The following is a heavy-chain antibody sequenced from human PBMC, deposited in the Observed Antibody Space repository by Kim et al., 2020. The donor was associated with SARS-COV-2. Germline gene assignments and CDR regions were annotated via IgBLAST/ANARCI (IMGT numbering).Heavy chain of an antibody. D-gene: IGHD6-13*01. CDR2: TSAYNGNT. Sequence: ASVKVSCKASGYTLSNYGITWVRQAPGQGLEWMGWTSAYNGNTDYAQKFQGRVTLTTDTSTSTAYMELGSLTSDDTAVYYCARGPYSSLYFYFYMDVWGKGTPVTVSS. V-gene: IGHV1-18*01. J-gene: IGHJ6*03. CDR1: GYTLSNYG. CDR3: ARGPYSSLYFYFYMDV.